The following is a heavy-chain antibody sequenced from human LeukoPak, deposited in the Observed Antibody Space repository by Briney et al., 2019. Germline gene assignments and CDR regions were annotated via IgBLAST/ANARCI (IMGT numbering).Heavy chain of an antibody. CDR3: ATIPYGSGIIDY. D-gene: IGHD3-10*01. Sequence: EASVKVSCKASGYTFTDYYMHWVRQAPGQGLECMGWINPNSGGTNYAQKFQGRVTMTRDTSISTAYMEVSSLRSDDTVVYYCATIPYGSGIIDYWGQGTLVTVSS. V-gene: IGHV1-2*02. J-gene: IGHJ4*02. CDR2: INPNSGGT. CDR1: GYTFTDYY.